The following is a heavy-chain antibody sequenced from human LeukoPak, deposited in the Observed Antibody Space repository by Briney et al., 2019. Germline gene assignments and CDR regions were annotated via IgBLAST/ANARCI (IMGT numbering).Heavy chain of an antibody. Sequence: GGSLRLSCAASGFTFSSYAMHWVRQAPGKGLEWVAVISYDGSNKYYADSVKGRFTISRDNSKNTLYLQMNSLRAEDTAVYYCARDGGYSYGPKPRHFDYWGQGTLVTVSS. CDR3: ARDGGYSYGPKPRHFDY. J-gene: IGHJ4*02. D-gene: IGHD5-18*01. CDR1: GFTFSSYA. V-gene: IGHV3-30*04. CDR2: ISYDGSNK.